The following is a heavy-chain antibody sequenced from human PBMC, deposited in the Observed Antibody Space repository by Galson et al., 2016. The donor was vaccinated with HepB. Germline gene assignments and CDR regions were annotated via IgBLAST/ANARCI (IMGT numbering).Heavy chain of an antibody. V-gene: IGHV3-7*03. D-gene: IGHD3-16*01. CDR3: ARWGYNYGMDV. J-gene: IGHJ6*02. CDR1: GFTFMNYA. Sequence: SLRLSCATSGFTFMNYAFTWVRQAPAKGLEWVAHIKEDGTPGGYVESGRGRFTISRDDTENTLYLQMNSLRPEDTALYYCARWGYNYGMDVWGQGTTVTASS. CDR2: IKEDGTPG.